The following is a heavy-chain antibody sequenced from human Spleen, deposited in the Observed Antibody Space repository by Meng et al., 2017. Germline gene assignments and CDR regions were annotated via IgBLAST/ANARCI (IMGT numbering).Heavy chain of an antibody. CDR1: GYSISSGYY. CDR2: RYHSET. CDR3: ARSCIAARSRPNMDV. J-gene: IGHJ6*02. D-gene: IGHD6-6*01. Sequence: SETLSLTCTVSGYSISSGYYWGWMRQPPGKGLEWIGSRYHSETYYNPSVKSRVTISLDTSKNQFSLKLSSVTAADTAVYYCARSCIAARSRPNMDVWGQGTTVTVSS. V-gene: IGHV4-38-2*02.